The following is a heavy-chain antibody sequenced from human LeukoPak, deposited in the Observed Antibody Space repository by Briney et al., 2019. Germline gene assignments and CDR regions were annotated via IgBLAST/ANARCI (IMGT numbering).Heavy chain of an antibody. J-gene: IGHJ4*02. D-gene: IGHD5-12*01. CDR2: ISAYNGNT. CDR3: ARDGGKWLRPGMIDY. CDR1: GYTFTSYG. V-gene: IGHV1-18*04. Sequence: ASVKVSCKASGYTFTSYGISWVRQAPGQGLEWMGWISAYNGNTNYAQKLQGRVTMTTDISTSTAYMELRSLRSDDTAVYYCARDGGKWLRPGMIDYWGQGTLVTVSS.